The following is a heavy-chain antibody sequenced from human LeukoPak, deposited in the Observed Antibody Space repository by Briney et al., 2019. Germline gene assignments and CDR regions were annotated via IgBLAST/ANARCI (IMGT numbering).Heavy chain of an antibody. CDR3: AKLLPGIVGASRAEDY. CDR1: GFTFSSYS. CDR2: ISSSSSYI. D-gene: IGHD1-26*01. V-gene: IGHV3-21*01. Sequence: KPGGSLRLSCAASGFTFSSYSMNWVRQAPGKGLEWVSSISSSSSYIYYADSVKGRFTISRDNAKNSLYLQINSLRAEDTAVYYCAKLLPGIVGASRAEDYWGQGTLVTVSS. J-gene: IGHJ4*02.